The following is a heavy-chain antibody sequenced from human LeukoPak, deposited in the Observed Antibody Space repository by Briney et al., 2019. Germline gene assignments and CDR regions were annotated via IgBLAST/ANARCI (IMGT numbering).Heavy chain of an antibody. V-gene: IGHV4-39*01. CDR3: ARQWGSLYDGSGYYYDPYFDY. CDR2: IYYSGST. Sequence: PSETLSLTCTVSGGSISSSSYYWGWIRQPPGKGLEWIGSIYYSGSTYYNPSLKSRVTISVDTSKNQFSLKLSSVTAADTAVYYCARQWGSLYDGSGYYYDPYFDYWGQGTLVTVSS. J-gene: IGHJ4*02. CDR1: GGSISSSSYY. D-gene: IGHD3-22*01.